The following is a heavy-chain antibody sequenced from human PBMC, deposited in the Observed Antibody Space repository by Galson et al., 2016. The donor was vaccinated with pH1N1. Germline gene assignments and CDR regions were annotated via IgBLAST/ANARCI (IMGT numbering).Heavy chain of an antibody. CDR2: ISGYNGNT. J-gene: IGHJ6*04. CDR3: AKGTLPGYYDY. V-gene: IGHV1-18*01. D-gene: IGHD3-22*01. Sequence: SVKVSCKASGYMFSTYGINWVRKAPGQGPEWMGRISGYNGNTIYAQKFQARISMTIDKSTSTVYMDLRSLRFDDTAVYYCAKGTLPGYYDYWGKGTTVTVSS. CDR1: GYMFSTYG.